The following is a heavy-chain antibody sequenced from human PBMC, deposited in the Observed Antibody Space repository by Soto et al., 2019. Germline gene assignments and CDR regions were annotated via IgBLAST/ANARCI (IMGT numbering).Heavy chain of an antibody. CDR1: GFTCSSYS. CDR3: ASDYDFSHYPPFDP. D-gene: IGHD3-3*01. CDR2: ISSSSSTI. V-gene: IGHV3-48*02. J-gene: IGHJ5*02. Sequence: EVQLVESGGGLVQPGGSLRLSCAASGFTCSSYSMNWVRQVPGKGLEWVSYISSSSSTIYYADSVKGRFTISRDNAKNSLYLQMNSLRDEDTAVYYCASDYDFSHYPPFDPWGQGTLVTVSS.